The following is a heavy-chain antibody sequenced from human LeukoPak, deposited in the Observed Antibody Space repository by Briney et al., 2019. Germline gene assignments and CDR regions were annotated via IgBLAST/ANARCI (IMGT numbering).Heavy chain of an antibody. CDR2: MFYTGNT. Sequence: PSQTLSLTCAVSGGSISSGSYSWSWIRQPPGKGLEWIGYMFYTGNTYYNPSLRSGVTISVDTSKNQFSLKLSSVTAADTAVYYCARQKPYSGGWIPGVNWFDPWGQGTLVTVSS. J-gene: IGHJ5*02. V-gene: IGHV4-30-4*07. CDR1: GGSISSGSYS. D-gene: IGHD6-19*01. CDR3: ARQKPYSGGWIPGVNWFDP.